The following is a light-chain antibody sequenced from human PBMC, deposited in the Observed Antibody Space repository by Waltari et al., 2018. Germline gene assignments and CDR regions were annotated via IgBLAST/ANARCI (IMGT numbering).Light chain of an antibody. J-gene: IGLJ1*01. Sequence: QSVLTQPPSVSGAPGQRVTISCTGSGAHIGAGFDGHWHRQLPGRAPQLLVFGVTSRPSGVPDRFSGTKSGTSASLAITGLQAEYEADYYYQSYDRSLGGFYVFGNGTKVTVL. CDR2: GVT. CDR1: GAHIGAGFD. CDR3: QSYDRSLGGFYV. V-gene: IGLV1-40*01.